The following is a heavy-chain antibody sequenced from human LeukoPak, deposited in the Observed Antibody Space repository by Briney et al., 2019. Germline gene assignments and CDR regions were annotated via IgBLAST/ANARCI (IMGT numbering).Heavy chain of an antibody. J-gene: IGHJ4*02. CDR2: MYYSGST. CDR3: ARFNSGSYQHYFDY. Sequence: SETLSLTCTVSGGSISSYYWGWFRQPPGKGLEWIGSMYYSGSTYYNPSLKSRVTISVDTSKNQFSLKLSSVTAADTAVYYCARFNSGSYQHYFDYWGQGTLVTVSS. V-gene: IGHV4-39*07. D-gene: IGHD1-26*01. CDR1: GGSISSYY.